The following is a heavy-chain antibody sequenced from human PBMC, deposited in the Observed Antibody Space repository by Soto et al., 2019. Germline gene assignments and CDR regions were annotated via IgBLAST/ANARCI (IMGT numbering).Heavy chain of an antibody. V-gene: IGHV1-8*01. Sequence: GASVKVSCKASGYTFTSYDINWVRQATGQGLEWMGWMNPNSGNTGYAQKFQGRVTMTRNTSISTAYMELSSLRSEDTAVYYCAXXXXXXFWSGYLTPYYYMDVWGKGTTVTVSS. CDR2: MNPNSGNT. CDR3: AXXXXXXFWSGYLTPYYYMDV. J-gene: IGHJ6*03. D-gene: IGHD3-3*01. CDR1: GYTFTSYD.